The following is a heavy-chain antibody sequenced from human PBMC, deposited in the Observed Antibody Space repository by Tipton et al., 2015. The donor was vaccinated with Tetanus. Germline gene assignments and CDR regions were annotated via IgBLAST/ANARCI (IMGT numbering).Heavy chain of an antibody. D-gene: IGHD2-21*02. J-gene: IGHJ4*02. CDR2: MNPNSGDT. Sequence: QLVQSGAEVKKPGASVKVSCKPSGYTFTSYHINWVRQAAGQGLEWMAWMNPNSGDTGYARKFQGRVTVTTDTSTTTAYMELRSLRSDDTALYYCAREDYVTAVDYWGQGTLVTVSS. CDR1: GYTFTSYH. CDR3: AREDYVTAVDY. V-gene: IGHV1-8*01.